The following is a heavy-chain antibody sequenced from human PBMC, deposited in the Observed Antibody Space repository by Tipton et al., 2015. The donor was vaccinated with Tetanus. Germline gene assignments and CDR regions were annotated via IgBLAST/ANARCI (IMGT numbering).Heavy chain of an antibody. Sequence: TLSLTCAVSGGSVSNGGYSWSWIRQPPGKGLEWIGYIYYTGSTNYNPSLKSGVTISLDTSKNQFSLKLTSVSAAGTAVYYCARLTGHSMDVVDYYYFGMDVWGQGTKVTVSS. CDR3: ARLTGHSMDVVDYYYFGMDV. D-gene: IGHD2-21*01. CDR1: GGSVSNGGYS. J-gene: IGHJ6*02. V-gene: IGHV4-61*08. CDR2: IYYTGST.